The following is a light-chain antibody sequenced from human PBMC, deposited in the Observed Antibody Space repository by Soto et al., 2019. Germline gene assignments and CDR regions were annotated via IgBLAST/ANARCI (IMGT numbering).Light chain of an antibody. CDR1: HTISSSY. J-gene: IGKJ1*01. CDR3: QHYVTPLLRP. Sequence: VVNMSPCAVSLSPEERATLCCRAIHTISSSYLAWYQQKPGQAPRLLMYGISRRATGIPDRFSGSGSGTDFTLTISSLEPEDFAVYYCQHYVTPLLRPFAEGTKVDIK. CDR2: GIS. V-gene: IGKV3-20*01.